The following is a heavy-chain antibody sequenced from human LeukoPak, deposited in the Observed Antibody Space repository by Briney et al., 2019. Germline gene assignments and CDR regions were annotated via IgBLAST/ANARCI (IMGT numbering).Heavy chain of an antibody. CDR3: ARHEFYYDYVWGSYRYTLFDY. Sequence: PSETLSLTCTVSAYSISSAYYWGWIRQPPGKGLEWIGSIYHSGSTNYNPSLKSRVTISVDTSKNQFSLKLSSVTAADTAVYYCARHEFYYDYVWGSYRYTLFDYWGQGTLVTVSS. CDR2: IYHSGST. V-gene: IGHV4-38-2*02. J-gene: IGHJ4*02. CDR1: AYSISSAYY. D-gene: IGHD3-16*02.